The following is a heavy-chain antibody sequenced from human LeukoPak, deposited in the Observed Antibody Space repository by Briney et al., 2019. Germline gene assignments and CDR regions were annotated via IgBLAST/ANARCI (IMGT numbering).Heavy chain of an antibody. Sequence: PGRSLRLSCAASGFTFSSYGMHWVRQAPGKGLEWVAVMSYDGSNKYYADSVKGRFTISRDNSKNTLYLQMNSLRAEDTAVYYCAKESQWLVGYWGQGTLVTVSS. CDR2: MSYDGSNK. J-gene: IGHJ4*02. V-gene: IGHV3-30*18. D-gene: IGHD6-19*01. CDR3: AKESQWLVGY. CDR1: GFTFSSYG.